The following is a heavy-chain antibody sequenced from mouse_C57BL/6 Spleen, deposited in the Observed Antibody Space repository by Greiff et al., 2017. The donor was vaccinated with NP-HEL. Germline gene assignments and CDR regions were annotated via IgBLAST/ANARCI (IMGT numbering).Heavy chain of an antibody. Sequence: QVQLQQPGAELVKPGAPVKLSCKASGYTFTSYWMHWVKQRPGQGLEWIGMIHPNSGSTNYNEKFKSKATLTVDKSSSTAYMQLSSLTSEDSAVYYCARLRETGPFDYWGQGTTLTVSS. CDR3: ARLRETGPFDY. CDR1: GYTFTSYW. V-gene: IGHV1-64*01. CDR2: IHPNSGST. D-gene: IGHD4-1*01. J-gene: IGHJ2*01.